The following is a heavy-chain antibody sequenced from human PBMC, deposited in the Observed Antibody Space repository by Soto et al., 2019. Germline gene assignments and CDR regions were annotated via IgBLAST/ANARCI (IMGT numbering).Heavy chain of an antibody. J-gene: IGHJ4*02. CDR1: GFTISSHW. CDR2: INSDGSST. D-gene: IGHD3-9*01. Sequence: LRLSCVASGFTISSHWMHWVRQAPGKGLVWVSRINSDGSSTSYADSVKGRFTISRDNSKNTLYLQMNSLRAEDTAVYYCATNILTGYYSYYFDYWGQGTLVTVSS. CDR3: ATNILTGYYSYYFDY. V-gene: IGHV3-74*01.